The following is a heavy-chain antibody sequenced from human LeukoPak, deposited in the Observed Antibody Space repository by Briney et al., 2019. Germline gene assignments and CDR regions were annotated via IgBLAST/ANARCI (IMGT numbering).Heavy chain of an antibody. V-gene: IGHV1-18*01. Sequence: ASVKVSCKASGGTFSSYAISWVRQAPGQGLEWMGWISAYNGNTNYAQKLQGRVTMTTDTSTSTAYMELRSLRSDDTAVYYCARVATIFGVVISGGMDVWGQGTTVTVSS. J-gene: IGHJ6*02. CDR1: GGTFSSYA. CDR3: ARVATIFGVVISGGMDV. D-gene: IGHD3-3*01. CDR2: ISAYNGNT.